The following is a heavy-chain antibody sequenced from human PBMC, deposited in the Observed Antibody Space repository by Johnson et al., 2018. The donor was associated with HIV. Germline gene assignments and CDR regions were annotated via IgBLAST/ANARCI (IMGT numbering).Heavy chain of an antibody. CDR1: GFTFSSYD. V-gene: IGHV3-13*01. Sequence: VQLVESGGGLVQPGGSLRLSCAASGFTFSSYDMHWVRQATGKGLEWVSAIGTAGDTYYADSVKGRFTISRDNGRNSLYLQMNSLRAEDTAVYYCARMYSSGWYDLRVVYAFDIWGQGTMVTVSS. J-gene: IGHJ3*02. CDR3: ARMYSSGWYDLRVVYAFDI. CDR2: IGTAGDT. D-gene: IGHD6-19*01.